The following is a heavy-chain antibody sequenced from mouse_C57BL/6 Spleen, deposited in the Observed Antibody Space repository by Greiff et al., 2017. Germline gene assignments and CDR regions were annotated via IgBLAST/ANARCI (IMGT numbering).Heavy chain of an antibody. J-gene: IGHJ3*01. V-gene: IGHV5-4*03. CDR1: GFTFSSYA. CDR3: ARGGAGSSYGFAY. CDR2: ISDGGSYT. D-gene: IGHD1-1*01. Sequence: EVKVEESGGGLVKPGGSLKLSCAASGFTFSSYAMSWVRQTPEKRLEWVATISDGGSYTYYPDNVKGRFTISRDNAKNNLYLQMSHLKSEDTAMYYCARGGAGSSYGFAYWGQGTLVTVSA.